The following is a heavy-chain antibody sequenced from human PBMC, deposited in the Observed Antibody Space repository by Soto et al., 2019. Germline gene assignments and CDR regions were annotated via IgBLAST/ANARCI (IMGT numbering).Heavy chain of an antibody. CDR3: VRYGMDYYDSSGYYYSPYYFDY. Sequence: SETLSLTCTVSGGSISSSSYYWGWIRQPPGKGMEWIGSIYYSGSTYYNTSLKSRVTISVDTSKNQFSLKLSSVTAADMAVYYCVRYGMDYYDSSGYYYSPYYFDYWGQGTLVTVSS. CDR1: GGSISSSSYY. CDR2: IYYSGST. V-gene: IGHV4-39*01. J-gene: IGHJ4*02. D-gene: IGHD3-22*01.